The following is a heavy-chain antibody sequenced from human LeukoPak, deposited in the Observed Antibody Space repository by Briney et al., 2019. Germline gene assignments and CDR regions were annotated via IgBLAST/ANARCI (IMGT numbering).Heavy chain of an antibody. V-gene: IGHV1-69*04. Sequence: ASVKVSCKASGGTFSSYAISWVRQAPGQGLEWMGRIIPILGIANYAQKFQGRVTITADKSTSTAYMELSSLRSEDTAVYYCAREGQYYYDSSGSHFDYWAREPWSPSPQ. CDR2: IIPILGIA. CDR1: GGTFSSYA. CDR3: AREGQYYYDSSGSHFDY. D-gene: IGHD3-22*01. J-gene: IGHJ4*02.